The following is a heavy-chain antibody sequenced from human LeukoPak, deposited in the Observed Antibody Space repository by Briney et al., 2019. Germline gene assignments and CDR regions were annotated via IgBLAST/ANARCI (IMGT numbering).Heavy chain of an antibody. D-gene: IGHD6-19*01. J-gene: IGHJ6*03. CDR1: GGSITRFY. CDR2: IYHSGST. CDR3: ARDTRIAVAGTYYYYYMDV. V-gene: IGHV4-59*12. Sequence: SETLSLTCTVSGGSITRFYWSWIRQPPGKGLEWIGSIYHSGSTYYNPSLKSRVTISVDTSKNQFSLKLSSVTAADTAVYYCARDTRIAVAGTYYYYYMDVWGKGTTVTISS.